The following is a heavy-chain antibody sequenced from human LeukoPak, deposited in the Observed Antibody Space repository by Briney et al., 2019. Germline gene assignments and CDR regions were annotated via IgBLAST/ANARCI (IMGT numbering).Heavy chain of an antibody. CDR3: ARAVYYYDSSGYYSNTFDP. D-gene: IGHD3-22*01. J-gene: IGHJ5*02. CDR1: GYTFTSYD. Sequence: ASVKVSCKASGYTFTSYDINWVRQAPGQGLGWMGWMNPNSGNTGYAQKFQGRVTMTRNTSISTAYMELSSLRSEDTAVYYCARAVYYYDSSGYYSNTFDPWGQGTLVTVSS. CDR2: MNPNSGNT. V-gene: IGHV1-8*01.